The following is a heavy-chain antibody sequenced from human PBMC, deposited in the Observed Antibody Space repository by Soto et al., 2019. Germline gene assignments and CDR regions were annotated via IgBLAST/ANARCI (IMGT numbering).Heavy chain of an antibody. CDR1: GFTFSSSA. V-gene: IGHV3-23*01. J-gene: IGHJ4*02. CDR3: VKCYISRGYFDY. CDR2: ISASGGST. Sequence: PGGSLRLSCAASGFTFSSSAMSWVRQAPGKGLEWVSAISASGGSTYYADSVKGRFTISRDNSKNTLNLQMNSLRAEDTAVYYCVKCYISRGYFDYWGQGTLVTVSS. D-gene: IGHD3-10*01.